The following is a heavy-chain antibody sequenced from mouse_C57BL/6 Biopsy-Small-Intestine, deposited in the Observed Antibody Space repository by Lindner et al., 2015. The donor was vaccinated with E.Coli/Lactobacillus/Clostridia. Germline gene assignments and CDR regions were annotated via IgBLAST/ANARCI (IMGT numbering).Heavy chain of an antibody. J-gene: IGHJ4*01. CDR2: IYPDYGYT. CDR3: ARSGNYETPDYYSLDY. D-gene: IGHD2-4*01. Sequence: VQLQESGPELVKPGASVKISCRASGSAFSTSWMDWVKQRPGKGFEWLGRIYPDYGYTDYSGDFKDKATLTADRSSTTAFLQLSSLTSEDSAVYFCARSGNYETPDYYSLDYWGQGTSVTVSS. CDR1: GSAFSTSW. V-gene: IGHV1-82*01.